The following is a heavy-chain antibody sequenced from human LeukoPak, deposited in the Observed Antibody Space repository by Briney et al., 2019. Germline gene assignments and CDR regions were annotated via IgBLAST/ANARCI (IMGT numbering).Heavy chain of an antibody. CDR2: ISGSSSFI. J-gene: IGHJ1*01. V-gene: IGHV3-21*01. Sequence: PGGSLRLSCAASGFTFSTYSMNWVRQAPGKGLEWVSSISGSSSFIYYADSVKGRFTISRDNAKNSLYLQMNSLRAEDTAVYYCARGGRTSSSSHFHHWGQGTLVTVSS. CDR1: GFTFSTYS. D-gene: IGHD6-6*01. CDR3: ARGGRTSSSSHFHH.